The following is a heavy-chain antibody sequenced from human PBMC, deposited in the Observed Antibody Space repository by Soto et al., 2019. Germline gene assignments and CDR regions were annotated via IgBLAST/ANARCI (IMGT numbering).Heavy chain of an antibody. D-gene: IGHD6-19*01. J-gene: IGHJ4*02. CDR3: ATDGPRIAVAGTYPDH. Sequence: GASVKVSCKVSGYTLTELSMHWVRQAPGKGLEWMGGFDPEDGETIYAQKFQGRVTMTEDTSTDTAYMELSSLRSEDTAVYYCATDGPRIAVAGTYPDHWGQGTLVTVSS. CDR1: GYTLTELS. CDR2: FDPEDGET. V-gene: IGHV1-24*01.